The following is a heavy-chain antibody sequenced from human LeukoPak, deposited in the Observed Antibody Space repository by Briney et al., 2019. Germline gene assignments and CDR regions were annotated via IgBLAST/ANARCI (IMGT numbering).Heavy chain of an antibody. CDR3: ARELTGEILN. CDR2: INHSGST. CDR1: GGSFSGYY. J-gene: IGHJ4*02. V-gene: IGHV4-34*01. Sequence: PSETLSLTCAVYGGSFSGYYWSWIRQPPGKGLEWIGEINHSGSTYYNPSLKSRVTISVDRSKNQFSLKLSSVTAADTAVYYCARELTGEILNWGQGTLVTVSS. D-gene: IGHD3-9*01.